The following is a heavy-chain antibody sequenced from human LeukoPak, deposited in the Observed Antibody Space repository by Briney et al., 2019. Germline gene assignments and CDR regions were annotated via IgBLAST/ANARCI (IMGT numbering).Heavy chain of an antibody. V-gene: IGHV1-8*03. J-gene: IGHJ6*03. CDR3: ARGGVPAAMGYYYYYMDV. CDR1: GYTFTSYD. D-gene: IGHD2-2*01. CDR2: MNPNSGNT. Sequence: ASVKVSCKASGYTFTSYDINWVRQATGQGLEWMGWMNPNSGNTGYAQKFQGRVTITRNTSISTAYMELGSLRSEDTAVYYCARGGVPAAMGYYYYYMDVWGKGTTVTVSS.